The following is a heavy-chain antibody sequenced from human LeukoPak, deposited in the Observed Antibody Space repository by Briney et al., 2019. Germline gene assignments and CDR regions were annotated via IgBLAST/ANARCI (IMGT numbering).Heavy chain of an antibody. V-gene: IGHV1-2*02. CDR2: MNPRDGRR. D-gene: IGHD2-2*03. CDR3: TTYGLDNRPMTFDY. J-gene: IGHJ4*02. Sequence: GTSGKPSCKTAGYTFTASEINSVGQSPGQGVEGMRWMNPRDGRREYEQKFQGRVTMTRDTSISPTYMDLSDLTSEDPDVYYFTTYGLDNRPMTFDYWGQGTLVTVSS. CDR1: GYTFTASE.